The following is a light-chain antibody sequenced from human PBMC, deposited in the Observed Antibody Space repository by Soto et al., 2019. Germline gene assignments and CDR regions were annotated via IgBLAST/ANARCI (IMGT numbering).Light chain of an antibody. V-gene: IGKV3-11*01. J-gene: IGKJ4*01. CDR2: DAS. CDR3: QQRSDWPLT. Sequence: EIVLTQSPATLSLSPGDRATLSCRASQSVGNILAWYQQKPGQPPRLLMYDASERATGVPVRFSGSGSGADFTLTISSLEPDDLAVYYCQQRSDWPLTFGGGTKVEIK. CDR1: QSVGNI.